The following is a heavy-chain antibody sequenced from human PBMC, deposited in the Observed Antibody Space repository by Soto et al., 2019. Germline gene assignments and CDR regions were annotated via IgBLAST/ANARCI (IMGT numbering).Heavy chain of an antibody. CDR3: ASPLRFLDGMAV. J-gene: IGHJ6*02. CDR1: GFTFSSYS. Sequence: GGSLRLSCAASGFTFSSYSMNWVRQAPGKGLEWVSYISSSSSTIYYADSVKGRFTISRDNAKNSLYLQMNSLRDEDTAVYYCASPLRFLDGMAVWGQGTTVTVSS. CDR2: ISSSSSTI. D-gene: IGHD3-3*01. V-gene: IGHV3-48*02.